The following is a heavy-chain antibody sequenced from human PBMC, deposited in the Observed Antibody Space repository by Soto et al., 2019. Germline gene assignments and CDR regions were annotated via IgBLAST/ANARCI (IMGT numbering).Heavy chain of an antibody. Sequence: QITLKESGPTLVKPTQTLTLTCTFSGFSLNTGGLGVGWIRQPPGKAMEWLALIYWDGDTRYSPSLKRRLSITKDTSNNQVVLTMTNMDPVDTATYYCAHSRCGGDCLRSYSPPYYYGLDVWGQGTTVTVSS. V-gene: IGHV2-5*02. J-gene: IGHJ6*02. D-gene: IGHD2-21*02. CDR1: GFSLNTGGLG. CDR2: IYWDGDT. CDR3: AHSRCGGDCLRSYSPPYYYGLDV.